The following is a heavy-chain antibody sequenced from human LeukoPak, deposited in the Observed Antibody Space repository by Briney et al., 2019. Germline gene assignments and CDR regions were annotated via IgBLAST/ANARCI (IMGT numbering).Heavy chain of an antibody. V-gene: IGHV3-7*05. CDR2: IKHDGSEK. Sequence: PGGSLRLSCAASGFTLSRYWMSWVRQAPGKGLEWVANIKHDGSEKYYVDSVKGRFTISRDNAKNSLYLQMNSLRAEDTAIYYCVKDVGTRMGAPYDSWGQGALVTVSS. CDR1: GFTLSRYW. CDR3: VKDVGTRMGAPYDS. D-gene: IGHD3-16*01. J-gene: IGHJ4*02.